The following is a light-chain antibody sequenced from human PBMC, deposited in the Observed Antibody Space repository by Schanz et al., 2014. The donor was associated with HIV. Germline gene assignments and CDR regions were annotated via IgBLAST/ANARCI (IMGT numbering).Light chain of an antibody. CDR2: DVS. J-gene: IGLJ2*01. CDR1: ISDVGGYNY. V-gene: IGLV2-14*03. CDR3: SSYAGTNNLVL. Sequence: QSVLTQPASVSGSPGQSITISCTGTISDVGGYNYVSWYQQHSGKAPKLIIYDVSDRPLGVSNRFSGSKSGNTASLTISGLQAEDEAEYYCSSYAGTNNLVLFAGGTKLTVL.